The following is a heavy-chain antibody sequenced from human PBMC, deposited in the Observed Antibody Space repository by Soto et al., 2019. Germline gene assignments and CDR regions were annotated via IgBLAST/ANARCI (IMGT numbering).Heavy chain of an antibody. CDR2: FDPEDGET. J-gene: IGHJ5*02. CDR1: GYTLTELS. D-gene: IGHD2-2*01. V-gene: IGHV1-24*01. Sequence: ASVKVSCKVSGYTLTELSRQWVRQAPGKGLEWMGGFDPEDGETIYAQKFQGRVTMTEDTSTDTAYMELSSLRSEDTAVYYCATLDIVLVTYWFDPWGQRTLVTVSS. CDR3: ATLDIVLVTYWFDP.